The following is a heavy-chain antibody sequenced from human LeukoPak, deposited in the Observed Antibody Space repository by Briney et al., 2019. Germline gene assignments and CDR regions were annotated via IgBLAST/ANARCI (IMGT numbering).Heavy chain of an antibody. D-gene: IGHD1-26*01. CDR2: IYYSGST. CDR3: ARGYSGSYPDYYYYYMDV. J-gene: IGHJ6*03. CDR1: GGSISSSNYY. Sequence: SETLSLTCTVSGGSISSSNYYWGWIRQPPGKGLEWIGSIYYSGSTYYNPSLKSRVTISVDTSKNQFSLKLSSVTAADTAVYYCARGYSGSYPDYYYYYMDVWGKGTTVTVSS. V-gene: IGHV4-39*01.